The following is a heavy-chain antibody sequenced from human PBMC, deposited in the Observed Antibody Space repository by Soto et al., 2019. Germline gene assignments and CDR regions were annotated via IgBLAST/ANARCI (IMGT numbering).Heavy chain of an antibody. CDR3: ERDRENYRSGWYLKWLEK. V-gene: IGHV4-38-2*02. J-gene: IGHJ4*02. CDR1: VYAIVIGFY. Sequence: PAATXSLTCDVSVYAIVIGFYFSCIRQPPGKRLECIGNIYHTGTTYYNPSLKSRVTMSVETSKKQFYLRLSSVTAAETDVYYCERDRENYRSGWYLKWLEKWGKGTMVTVYS. D-gene: IGHD6-19*01. CDR2: IYHTGTT.